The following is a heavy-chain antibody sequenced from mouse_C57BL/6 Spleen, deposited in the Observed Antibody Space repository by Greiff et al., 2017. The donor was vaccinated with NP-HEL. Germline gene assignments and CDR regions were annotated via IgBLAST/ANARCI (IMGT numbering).Heavy chain of an antibody. D-gene: IGHD2-2*01. CDR2: INYDGSST. CDR1: GFTFSDYY. V-gene: IGHV5-16*01. J-gene: IGHJ2*01. Sequence: EVKLVESEGGLVQPGSSMKLSCTASGFTFSDYYMAWVRQVPEKGLEWVANINYDGSSTYYLDSLKSRFIISRDNAKNILYLQMSSLKSEDTATYYCARETGGYDVFDYWGQGTTLTVSS. CDR3: ARETGGYDVFDY.